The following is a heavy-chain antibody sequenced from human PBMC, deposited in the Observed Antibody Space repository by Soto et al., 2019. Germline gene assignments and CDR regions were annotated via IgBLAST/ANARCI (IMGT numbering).Heavy chain of an antibody. CDR3: ARVAVEMATIHVFDY. CDR2: ISYDRSNK. CDR1: GFTFSSYA. D-gene: IGHD5-12*01. Sequence: QVQLVESGGGVVQPGRSLRLSCAASGFTFSSYAMHWVRQAPGKGLEWVAVISYDRSNKYYADSVKGRFTISRDNSKNTLYLQMNSLRAEDTAVYYCARVAVEMATIHVFDYWGHGTPVTVSS. V-gene: IGHV3-30-3*01. J-gene: IGHJ4*01.